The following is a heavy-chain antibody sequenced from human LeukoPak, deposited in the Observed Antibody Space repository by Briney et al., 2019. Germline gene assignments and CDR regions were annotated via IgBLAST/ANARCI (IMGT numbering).Heavy chain of an antibody. Sequence: PGGSLRLSCAASGFTFSSYSMNWVRQAPGKGLEWVSSISSSSSYIYYADSVKGRFTISRDNAKNSLYLQMNSLRAEDTAVYYCARDDSYGGYPGFDYWGQGTLVTVSS. CDR2: ISSSSSYI. J-gene: IGHJ4*02. D-gene: IGHD4-17*01. V-gene: IGHV3-21*01. CDR1: GFTFSSYS. CDR3: ARDDSYGGYPGFDY.